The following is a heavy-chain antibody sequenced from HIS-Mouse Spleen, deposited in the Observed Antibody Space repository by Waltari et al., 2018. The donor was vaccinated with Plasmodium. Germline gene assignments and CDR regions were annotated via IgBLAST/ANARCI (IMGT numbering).Heavy chain of an antibody. CDR2: FYSCGST. Sequence: EVQLVESGGGLIQPGGSLRLSCAASGFTVSSNYMSWVRQAPGKGLEWVSVFYSCGSTYLADSVKGRFTISRDNSKNTLYLQMNSLRAEDTAVYYCARGMKSSSSAFDIWGQGTMVTVSS. D-gene: IGHD6-6*01. CDR1: GFTVSSNY. J-gene: IGHJ3*02. V-gene: IGHV3-53*01. CDR3: ARGMKSSSSAFDI.